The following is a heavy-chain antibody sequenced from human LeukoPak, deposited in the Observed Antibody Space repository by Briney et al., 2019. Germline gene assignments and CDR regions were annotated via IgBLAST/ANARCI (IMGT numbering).Heavy chain of an antibody. CDR2: INPNSGGT. D-gene: IGHD6-13*01. CDR3: ARDPISAPGILDY. CDR1: GYTFTSYG. J-gene: IGHJ4*02. V-gene: IGHV1-2*02. Sequence: ASVKVSCKASGYTFTSYGISWVRQAPGQGLEWMGWINPNSGGTNYAQKFQGRVTMTRDTSISTAYMELTTLKSDDTAVYYCARDPISAPGILDYWGQGTLVTVSS.